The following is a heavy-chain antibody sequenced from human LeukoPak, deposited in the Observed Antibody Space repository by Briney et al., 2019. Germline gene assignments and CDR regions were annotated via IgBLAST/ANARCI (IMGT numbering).Heavy chain of an antibody. CDR2: IYTSGST. Sequence: SETLSLTCTVSGGSISSYYWSWIRQPAGKGLEWIGRIYTSGSTNYNPSLKSRVTMSVDTSKNQFSLKLSSVTAAGTAVYYCARASGPTKYDILTGYGHYMNVWGKGTTVTISS. D-gene: IGHD3-9*01. J-gene: IGHJ6*03. CDR3: ARASGPTKYDILTGYGHYMNV. CDR1: GGSISSYY. V-gene: IGHV4-4*07.